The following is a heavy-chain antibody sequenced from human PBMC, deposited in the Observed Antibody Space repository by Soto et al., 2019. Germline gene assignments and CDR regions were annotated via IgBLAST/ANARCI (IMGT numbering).Heavy chain of an antibody. CDR1: GFTFGDYA. D-gene: IGHD4-4*01. CDR3: TRVHPLDSNFDY. CDR2: IRSKAYGGTT. J-gene: IGHJ4*02. V-gene: IGHV3-49*04. Sequence: SLRLSCTASGFTFGDYAMSWVRQAPGKGLEWVGFIRSKAYGGTTEYAASVKGRFTISRDDSKSIAYLQMNSLKTEDTAVYYCTRVHPLDSNFDYWGQGTLVTVSS.